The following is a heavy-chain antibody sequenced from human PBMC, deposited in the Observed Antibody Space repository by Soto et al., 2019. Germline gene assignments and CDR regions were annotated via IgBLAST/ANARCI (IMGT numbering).Heavy chain of an antibody. Sequence: QVQLVQSGAEVKKPGASVKVSCKASGYTFTSYDINWVRQATGQGLEWMGWMNPNSGNTVYAQKFQGRSNKDKNHSKSTAYMELSSLRSEDTAVYYCARERGGIDYWGQGTLVTVSS. D-gene: IGHD3-10*01. CDR3: ARERGGIDY. J-gene: IGHJ4*02. CDR2: MNPNSGNT. V-gene: IGHV1-8*01. CDR1: GYTFTSYD.